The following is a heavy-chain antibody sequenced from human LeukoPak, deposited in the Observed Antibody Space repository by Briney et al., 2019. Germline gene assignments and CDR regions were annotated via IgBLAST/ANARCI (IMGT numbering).Heavy chain of an antibody. CDR2: ISSSSSYI. J-gene: IGHJ4*02. CDR3: ARDLDDSSGYPDY. D-gene: IGHD3-22*01. CDR1: GFTFSSYS. V-gene: IGHV3-21*01. Sequence: KPGGSLRLSCVASGFTFSSYSMNWVRQAPGKGLEWVSSISSSSSYIYYADSVKGRFTISRDNAKNSLYLQMNSLRAEDTAVYYCARDLDDSSGYPDYWGQGTLVTVSS.